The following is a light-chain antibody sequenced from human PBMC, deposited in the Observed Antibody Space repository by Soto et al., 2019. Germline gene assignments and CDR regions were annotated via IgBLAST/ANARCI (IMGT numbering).Light chain of an antibody. V-gene: IGKV1-27*01. CDR2: SAS. CDR3: QKYNSALT. Sequence: DIQVTKSASSLSASVGDRITITCRASQDISNYLALYQQKPGKVPKLLIYSASTLQSGVPSRFSGSGSGTDFTLTISSLQPEDVATYFCQKYNSALTFGQGTRLEI. J-gene: IGKJ5*01. CDR1: QDISNY.